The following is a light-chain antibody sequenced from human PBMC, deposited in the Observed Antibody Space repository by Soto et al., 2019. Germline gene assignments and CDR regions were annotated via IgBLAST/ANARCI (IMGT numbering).Light chain of an antibody. CDR1: SGDIGSYNH. CDR2: AVS. CDR3: ISYTDRQSYL. J-gene: IGLJ1*01. V-gene: IGLV2-14*03. Sequence: QSVLTQPASVSGSPGQSITISCSGTSGDIGSYNHVAWYQQFPGKSPKLMIYAVSDPPSGVSDRFSGSKSGITASLTISGLQTEDEADYYCISYTDRQSYLFGTGTKV.